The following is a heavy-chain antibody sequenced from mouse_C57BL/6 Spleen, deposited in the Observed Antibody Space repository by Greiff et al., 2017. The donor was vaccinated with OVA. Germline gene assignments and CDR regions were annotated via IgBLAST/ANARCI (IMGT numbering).Heavy chain of an antibody. Sequence: QVQLQQSGPELVKPGASVKISCKASGYAFSSSWMNWVKQRPGKGLEWIGRIYPGDGDTNYNGKFKGKATLTADKSSSTAYMQLSSLTSEDSAVYFCARTGPSFYYAMDYWGQGTSVTVSS. D-gene: IGHD4-1*01. CDR3: ARTGPSFYYAMDY. CDR1: GYAFSSSW. V-gene: IGHV1-82*01. J-gene: IGHJ4*01. CDR2: IYPGDGDT.